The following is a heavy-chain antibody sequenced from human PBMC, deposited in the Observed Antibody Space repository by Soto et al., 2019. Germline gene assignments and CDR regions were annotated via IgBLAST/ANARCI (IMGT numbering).Heavy chain of an antibody. J-gene: IGHJ4*02. V-gene: IGHV3-23*01. D-gene: IGHD6-19*01. Sequence: EVQLLESGGGLVQPGGSLRLSCAASGFTFSSYAMSWVRQAPGKGLEWVSAISGSGGSTYYADSVKGRFTISRDNSKNTLYLQKNSLRAEDTAVYYCAKVGGAHSSGWSIDYWGQGTLVTVSS. CDR1: GFTFSSYA. CDR3: AKVGGAHSSGWSIDY. CDR2: ISGSGGST.